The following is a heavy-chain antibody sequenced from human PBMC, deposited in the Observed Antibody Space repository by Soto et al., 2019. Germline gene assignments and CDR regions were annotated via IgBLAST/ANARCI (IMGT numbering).Heavy chain of an antibody. Sequence: PSETLSLTSAVSGGSISSGGYSWTWIRQPLGEGLEWIGHTYHTGTTYYSPSLKSRVTISVDTSKNQFSLKLTSVTAADTAVYYCARTRTTAKSAFDIWGKGTMVTV. V-gene: IGHV4-30-2*01. CDR3: ARTRTTAKSAFDI. CDR1: GGSISSGGYS. D-gene: IGHD4-17*01. J-gene: IGHJ3*02. CDR2: TYHTGTT.